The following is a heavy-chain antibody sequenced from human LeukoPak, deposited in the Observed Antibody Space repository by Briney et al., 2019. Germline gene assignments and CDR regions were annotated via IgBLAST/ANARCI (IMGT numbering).Heavy chain of an antibody. CDR2: INHSGRT. D-gene: IGHD6-13*01. CDR3: ARGDIAAGGAPFDY. V-gene: IGHV4-34*01. CDR1: GESFSGYY. Sequence: PSETLSLTCAVYGESFSGYYWSWIRQPPGRGLEWIGEINHSGRTSYSASLKSRVTILVDTSKNQFSLKLNSVTAADTAVYYCARGDIAAGGAPFDYWGQGTLVTVSS. J-gene: IGHJ4*02.